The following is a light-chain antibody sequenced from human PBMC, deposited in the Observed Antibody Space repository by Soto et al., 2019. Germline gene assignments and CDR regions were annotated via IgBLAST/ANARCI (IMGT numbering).Light chain of an antibody. CDR2: EVS. Sequence: QSALTQPASVSGSPGQSITISCTGTSSDVGYYKYVSWYQQHPGKAPELMIYEVSNRPSGLSDRFSGSKSGNTASLTISGRQAEDEADYYCSSYTSSGTWVFGGGTKLTVL. CDR3: SSYTSSGTWV. V-gene: IGLV2-14*01. CDR1: SSDVGYYKY. J-gene: IGLJ3*02.